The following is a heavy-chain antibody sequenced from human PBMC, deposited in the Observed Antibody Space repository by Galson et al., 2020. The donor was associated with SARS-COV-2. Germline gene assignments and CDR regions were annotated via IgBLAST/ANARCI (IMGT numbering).Heavy chain of an antibody. Sequence: ASVKVSCKASGYTFTSYGISWVRQAPGQGLEWMGWISAYNGNTNYAQKLQGRVTMTTDTSTSTAYMELRSLRSDDTAVYYCARDTNLDYYDSSEAPNWCEPWGQGTLVTVSS. CDR2: ISAYNGNT. J-gene: IGHJ5*02. CDR1: GYTFTSYG. V-gene: IGHV1-18*01. CDR3: ARDTNLDYYDSSEAPNWCEP. D-gene: IGHD3-22*01.